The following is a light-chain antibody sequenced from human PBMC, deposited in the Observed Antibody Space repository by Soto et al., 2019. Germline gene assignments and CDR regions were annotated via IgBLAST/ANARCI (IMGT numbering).Light chain of an antibody. CDR2: AAS. J-gene: IGKJ1*01. CDR1: QSVSSN. V-gene: IGKV3-20*01. CDR3: QQYGSSPWT. Sequence: EIVMTQSPATLSVSPGEGATLSCRASQSVSSNLAWYQQKPGQAPRLLIYAASSRATGIPDRFSGSGSGTDFTLTIDGLEPEDFAVYYCQQYGSSPWTFGLGTKVDIK.